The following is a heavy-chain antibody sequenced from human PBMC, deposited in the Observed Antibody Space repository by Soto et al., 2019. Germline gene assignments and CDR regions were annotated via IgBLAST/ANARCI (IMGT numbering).Heavy chain of an antibody. CDR2: INQSGGGT. J-gene: IGHJ4*02. Sequence: GASVKVSCKTSGYTFSNYYINWVRQAPGQGLEWMGRINQSGGGTSYAQKFQGRVTMTRVTSTSTVYMDLSSLRSEDTAVYYCARSQEVVVVPAAPIDYWGQGTLVTVSS. CDR1: GYTFSNYY. D-gene: IGHD2-2*01. CDR3: ARSQEVVVVPAAPIDY. V-gene: IGHV1-46*01.